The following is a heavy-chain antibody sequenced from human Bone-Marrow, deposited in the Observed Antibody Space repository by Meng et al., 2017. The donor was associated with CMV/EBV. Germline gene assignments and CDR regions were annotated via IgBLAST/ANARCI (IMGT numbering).Heavy chain of an antibody. J-gene: IGHJ3*02. Sequence: GESLKISCAASGFTFSSYWMSWVRQAPGKGLEWVANIKQDGSEKYYVDSVKGRFTISRDNAKNSLYLQMNSLRAEDTAVYYCASGIVVVDAFDIWGKGTMVTVSS. D-gene: IGHD2-15*01. CDR1: GFTFSSYW. CDR3: ASGIVVVDAFDI. V-gene: IGHV3-7*01. CDR2: IKQDGSEK.